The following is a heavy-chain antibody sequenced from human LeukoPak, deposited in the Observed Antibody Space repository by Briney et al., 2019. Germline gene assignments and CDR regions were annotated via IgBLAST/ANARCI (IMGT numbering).Heavy chain of an antibody. Sequence: GESLKISCQGSGYRFTDYWIGWVRQLPGKGLEWMGITYPIDSDTRYSPSFQGQVTISADKSITTAYLQWSSLKASDTTMYYCARLPANYYDSSGYYWGQGTLVTVSS. CDR1: GYRFTDYW. D-gene: IGHD3-22*01. CDR2: TYPIDSDT. V-gene: IGHV5-51*01. J-gene: IGHJ4*02. CDR3: ARLPANYYDSSGYY.